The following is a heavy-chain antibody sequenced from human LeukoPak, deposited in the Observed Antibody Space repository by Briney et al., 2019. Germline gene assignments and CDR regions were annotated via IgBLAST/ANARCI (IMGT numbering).Heavy chain of an antibody. CDR2: IYPGDSDT. Sequence: GESLKISCKGSGYSFTSYWIGWVRQMPGKGLEWMGIIYPGDSDTRYSPSFQGQVTISADKSISTVYLQWSSLKASDTAMYYCARPRNIRLGELSSYYFDYWGQGTLVTVSS. D-gene: IGHD3-16*02. CDR3: ARPRNIRLGELSSYYFDY. J-gene: IGHJ4*02. V-gene: IGHV5-51*01. CDR1: GYSFTSYW.